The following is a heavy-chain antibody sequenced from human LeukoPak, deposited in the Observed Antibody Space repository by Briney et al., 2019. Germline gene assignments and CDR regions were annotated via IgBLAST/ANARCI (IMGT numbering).Heavy chain of an antibody. Sequence: GASVKVSCKASGYTFTSYGISWVRQAPGQGLEWMGWISAYNGNTNYAQKLQGRVTMTTDTSTSTAYMELRSLRSVDTAVYYCARDRGRQWLRYFDYWGQGTLVTVSS. CDR3: ARDRGRQWLRYFDY. D-gene: IGHD6-19*01. V-gene: IGHV1-18*01. CDR1: GYTFTSYG. J-gene: IGHJ4*02. CDR2: ISAYNGNT.